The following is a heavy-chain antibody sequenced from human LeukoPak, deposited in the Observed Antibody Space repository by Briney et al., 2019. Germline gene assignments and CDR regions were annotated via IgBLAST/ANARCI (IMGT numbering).Heavy chain of an antibody. J-gene: IGHJ2*01. CDR3: TRDNAAAGSYWYFDL. V-gene: IGHV3-49*04. D-gene: IGHD6-13*01. Sequence: GGSLRLSCTASGFTFGDHAMSWVRQAPGKGLEWLGFIRSKAYGGTTEYAASVKGRFTISRDDSKSIAYLQMNSLKTEDTAVYYCTRDNAAAGSYWYFDLWGRGTLVTVSS. CDR2: IRSKAYGGTT. CDR1: GFTFGDHA.